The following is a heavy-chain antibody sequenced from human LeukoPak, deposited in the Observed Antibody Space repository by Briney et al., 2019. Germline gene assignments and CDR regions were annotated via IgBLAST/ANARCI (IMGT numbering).Heavy chain of an antibody. CDR3: AKDSGYYYGSGSGYYFDY. Sequence: GGSLRLSCAASGFTFRTYCMSWVRQAPGKGLEWVANIFQDGNDKYYVDSVKGRFTISRDNSKNTLYLQMNSLRAEDTAVYYCAKDSGYYYGSGSGYYFDYWGQGTLVTVSS. J-gene: IGHJ4*02. CDR2: IFQDGNDK. V-gene: IGHV3-7*01. D-gene: IGHD3-10*01. CDR1: GFTFRTYC.